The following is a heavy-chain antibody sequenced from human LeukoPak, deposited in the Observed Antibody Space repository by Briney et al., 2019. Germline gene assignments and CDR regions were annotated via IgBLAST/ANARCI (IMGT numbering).Heavy chain of an antibody. CDR3: AKDRVAVAGLPVQ. J-gene: IGHJ4*02. V-gene: IGHV3-23*01. CDR1: GFTFSSYA. Sequence: HPGGSPRLSCAASGFTFSSYAMSWVRQAPGKGLEWVSAISGSGGSTYYADSVKGRFTISRDNSKNTLYLQMNSLRAEDTAVYYCAKDRVAVAGLPVQWGQGTLVTLSS. D-gene: IGHD6-19*01. CDR2: ISGSGGST.